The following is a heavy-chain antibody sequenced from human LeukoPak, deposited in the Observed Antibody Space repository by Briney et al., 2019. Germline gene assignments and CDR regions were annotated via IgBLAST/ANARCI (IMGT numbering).Heavy chain of an antibody. V-gene: IGHV4-34*01. CDR3: ARGISLFGELLRPYYFDY. J-gene: IGHJ4*02. D-gene: IGHD3-10*02. Sequence: SETLSLTCAVYGGSFSGYYWSWIRQPPGKGREWIGEINHSGSTNYNPSLKSRVTISVDTSKDQFSLKLSSVTAADTAVYYCARGISLFGELLRPYYFDYWGQGTLVTVSS. CDR1: GGSFSGYY. CDR2: INHSGST.